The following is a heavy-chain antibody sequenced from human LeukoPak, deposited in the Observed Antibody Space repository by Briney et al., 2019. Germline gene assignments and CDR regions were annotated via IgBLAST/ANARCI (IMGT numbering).Heavy chain of an antibody. J-gene: IGHJ3*02. Sequence: PSETLSLTCTVSGGSISSSSYYWGWIRQPPGKGLEWIGSIYYSGSTYYNPSLKSRVTISVDTSKNQFSLKLSSVTAADTAVYYCARHVRGAAPHAFDIWGQGTMVTVSS. CDR1: GGSISSSSYY. CDR2: IYYSGST. D-gene: IGHD3-10*02. CDR3: ARHVRGAAPHAFDI. V-gene: IGHV4-39*01.